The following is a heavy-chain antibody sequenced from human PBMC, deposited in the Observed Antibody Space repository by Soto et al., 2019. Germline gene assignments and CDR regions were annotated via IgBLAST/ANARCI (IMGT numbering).Heavy chain of an antibody. CDR1: GYSFTDYH. Sequence: GASVKVSCKASGYSFTDYHIHWVRQAPGQGLEWLGRINPKSGGTSTAQKFQGWVTMTTDTSISTASMELTRLTSDDTAIYYCARALAGTTMFRDYFDYWGQGTLVTVSS. V-gene: IGHV1-2*04. CDR3: ARALAGTTMFRDYFDY. J-gene: IGHJ4*02. CDR2: INPKSGGT. D-gene: IGHD1-7*01.